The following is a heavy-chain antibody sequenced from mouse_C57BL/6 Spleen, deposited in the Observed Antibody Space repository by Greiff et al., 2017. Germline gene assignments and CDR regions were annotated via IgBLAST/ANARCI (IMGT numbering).Heavy chain of an antibody. Sequence: EVMLVESGGGLVKPGGSLKLSCAASGFTFSSYAMSWVRQTPEKRLEWVATISDGGSYTYYPDNVKGRFTISRDNAKNNLYLQMSHLKSEDTAMYYCARGDLSGYWGQGTTLTVSS. CDR2: ISDGGSYT. CDR1: GFTFSSYA. D-gene: IGHD3-1*01. V-gene: IGHV5-4*03. J-gene: IGHJ2*01. CDR3: ARGDLSGY.